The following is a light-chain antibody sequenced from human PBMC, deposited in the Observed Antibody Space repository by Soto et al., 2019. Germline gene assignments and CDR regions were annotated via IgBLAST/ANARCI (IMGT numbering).Light chain of an antibody. Sequence: EIVMTQSPATLSVSPGERATISCRASQSVSSNLAWYQQKHGQAPRLLIYGASTRATGIPSRFSGSGSGTEFTLTISSLQSEDFAVYYCQQYNNWPPWTFGQGTKMEIK. CDR1: QSVSSN. J-gene: IGKJ1*01. V-gene: IGKV3-15*01. CDR2: GAS. CDR3: QQYNNWPPWT.